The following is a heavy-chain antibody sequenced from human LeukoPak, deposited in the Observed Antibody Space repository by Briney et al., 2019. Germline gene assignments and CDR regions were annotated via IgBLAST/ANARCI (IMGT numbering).Heavy chain of an antibody. Sequence: GGSLRLSCAASGFTFDDYAMHLVRQAPGKGLEWVSGISWNSGSIGYADSVKGRFTISRDNAKNSLYLQMNSLRAEDTALYYCAKSDPMTTVTTGFDYWGQGTLVTVSS. V-gene: IGHV3-9*01. D-gene: IGHD4-17*01. CDR1: GFTFDDYA. CDR3: AKSDPMTTVTTGFDY. CDR2: ISWNSGSI. J-gene: IGHJ4*02.